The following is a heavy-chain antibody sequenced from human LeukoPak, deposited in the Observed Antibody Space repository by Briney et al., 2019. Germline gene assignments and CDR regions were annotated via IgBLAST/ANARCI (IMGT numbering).Heavy chain of an antibody. CDR1: GGSISSNY. D-gene: IGHD2-21*01. CDR2: IYYSGST. Sequence: SETLSLTCTVSGGSISSNYWSWIRQPPGKGLEWIGYIYYSGSTNYNPSLTSRVTISVDTSKNQFSLNLSSVTAADTAAYYCAIHSRSITKFDYGGQETLVTVSS. J-gene: IGHJ4*02. CDR3: AIHSRSITKFDY. V-gene: IGHV4-59*08.